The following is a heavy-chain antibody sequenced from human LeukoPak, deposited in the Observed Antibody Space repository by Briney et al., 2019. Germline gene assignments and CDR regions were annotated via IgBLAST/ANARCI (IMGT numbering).Heavy chain of an antibody. CDR2: ISAYNGNT. Sequence: GASVKVSCKASGYTFTSYGISWVRQAPGQGLEWMGWISAYNGNTNYAQKLQGRVTMTTDTSTSTAYMELRSLRSDDTAVYYCARGDYYSSGSYLIFDAFDIWGQGTMVTVSS. CDR3: ARGDYYSSGSYLIFDAFDI. J-gene: IGHJ3*02. V-gene: IGHV1-18*01. CDR1: GYTFTSYG. D-gene: IGHD3-10*01.